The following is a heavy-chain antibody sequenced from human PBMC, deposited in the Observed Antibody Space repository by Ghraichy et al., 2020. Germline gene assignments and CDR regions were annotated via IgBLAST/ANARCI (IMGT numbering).Heavy chain of an antibody. CDR2: ISGTGSTI. Sequence: GGSLRLSCAASGFTFSNYAMSWVRQAPGKGLEWVSAISGTGSTIYSTDPVKGRFTISRDNSNNTVYLQMNSLRDEDTAIYYCAKRSLWNWFDPWGQGILVTVSS. D-gene: IGHD2-21*01. CDR3: AKRSLWNWFDP. V-gene: IGHV3-23*01. CDR1: GFTFSNYA. J-gene: IGHJ5*02.